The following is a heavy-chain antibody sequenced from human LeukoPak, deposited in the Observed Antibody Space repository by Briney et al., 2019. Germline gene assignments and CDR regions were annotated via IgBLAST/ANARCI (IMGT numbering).Heavy chain of an antibody. Sequence: PGGSLRLSCAASGFTFSSYAMSWVRQAPGKGLEWVSAISGSGGSTYYADSVKGRFTISRDNSKNTLYPQMNSLRAEDTAVYYCAKDGILRGNYPNWFDPWGQGTLVTVSS. D-gene: IGHD1-7*01. CDR2: ISGSGGST. V-gene: IGHV3-23*01. CDR1: GFTFSSYA. J-gene: IGHJ5*02. CDR3: AKDGILRGNYPNWFDP.